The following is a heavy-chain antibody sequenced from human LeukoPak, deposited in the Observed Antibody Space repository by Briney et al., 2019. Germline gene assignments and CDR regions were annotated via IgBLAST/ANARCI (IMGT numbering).Heavy chain of an antibody. J-gene: IGHJ4*02. CDR1: GFTFNNYA. CDR2: ISYDGSNK. CDR3: ARYSSGWYNLDY. Sequence: GGSLRLSCAASGFTFNNYAMHWVRQAPGKGLEWVAVISYDGSNKYYADSVKGRFTISRDNSKNTLYLQMNSLRAEDTAVYYCARYSSGWYNLDYWGQGTLVTVSS. V-gene: IGHV3-30*04. D-gene: IGHD6-19*01.